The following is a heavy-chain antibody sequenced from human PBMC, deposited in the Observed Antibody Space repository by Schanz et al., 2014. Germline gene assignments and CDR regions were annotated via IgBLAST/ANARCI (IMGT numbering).Heavy chain of an antibody. Sequence: QVQLIQSGAEVKKPGASVKVSCTASGYTFTSYDINWVRQAPGQGLEWMGWINPNSGTTNYAQKFQGWVTMTRDTSISTAYMELSRLKSDDTAVYYCARAKRFGDMDVWGQGTTVTVSS. V-gene: IGHV1-2*04. CDR3: ARAKRFGDMDV. CDR2: INPNSGTT. CDR1: GYTFTSYD. J-gene: IGHJ6*02. D-gene: IGHD3-10*01.